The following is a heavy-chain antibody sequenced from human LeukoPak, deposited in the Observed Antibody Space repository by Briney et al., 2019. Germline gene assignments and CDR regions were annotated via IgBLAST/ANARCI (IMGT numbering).Heavy chain of an antibody. Sequence: GGSLRLSCAASGFTFSNAWMSWVRQSPGKGLEWVGRIKRKTDGGTTDYAAPVKGRFTISRDDSKNTLYLQMNSLKTEDTAVYYCTTMIVVPQGNWGQGTLVTVSS. J-gene: IGHJ4*02. CDR1: GFTFSNAW. V-gene: IGHV3-15*01. CDR3: TTMIVVPQGN. CDR2: IKRKTDGGTT. D-gene: IGHD3-22*01.